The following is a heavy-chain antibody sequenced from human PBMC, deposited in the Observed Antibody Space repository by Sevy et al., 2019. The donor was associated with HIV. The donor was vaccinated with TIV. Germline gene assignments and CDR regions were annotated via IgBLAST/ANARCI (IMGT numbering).Heavy chain of an antibody. V-gene: IGHV3-53*01. CDR2: IYAGGST. D-gene: IGHD3-22*01. CDR3: ATHASDYDSTGYLERDAFDI. CDR1: GFTVSSNY. J-gene: IGHJ3*02. Sequence: GGSLRLSCAASGFTVSSNYMSWVRQAPGKGLEWVSVIYAGGSTYYADSVKGRFTISRDNTKNTLYLQTNSLRAEDTAVYYCATHASDYDSTGYLERDAFDIWGQGTMVTVSS.